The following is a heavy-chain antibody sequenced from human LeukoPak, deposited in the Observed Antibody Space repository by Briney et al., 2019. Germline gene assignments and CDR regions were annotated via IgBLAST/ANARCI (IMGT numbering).Heavy chain of an antibody. CDR2: IYYSGNT. V-gene: IGHV4-59*08. CDR1: GDSISSYY. CDR3: ARHPTRTTIFGVVTPYPHFDY. D-gene: IGHD3-3*01. J-gene: IGHJ4*02. Sequence: PSETLSLTCTVSGDSISSYYWSWIRQPPGKGLEWIGYIYYSGNTNYNPSLKSRVTISVDTSKNQFSLRLSSVTAADTAVYYCARHPTRTTIFGVVTPYPHFDYWGQGTLVTVSS.